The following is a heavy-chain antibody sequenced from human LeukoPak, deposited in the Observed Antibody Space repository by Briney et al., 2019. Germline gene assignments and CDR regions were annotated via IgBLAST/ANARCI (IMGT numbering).Heavy chain of an antibody. J-gene: IGHJ3*02. CDR1: GFTFSTYN. CDR2: ITSSSSYT. Sequence: GGSLRLSCAASGFTFSTYNMNWVRQAPGKGLEWVSSITSSSSYTFYADSVKGRFTISRDNSKNTLYLQMNSLRAEDTAVYYCARAGLGRAFDIWGQGTMVTVSS. V-gene: IGHV3-21*01. D-gene: IGHD7-27*01. CDR3: ARAGLGRAFDI.